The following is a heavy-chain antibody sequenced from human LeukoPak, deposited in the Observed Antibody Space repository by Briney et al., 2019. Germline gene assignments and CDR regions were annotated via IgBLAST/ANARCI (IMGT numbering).Heavy chain of an antibody. V-gene: IGHV3-30*04. Sequence: PGRSLRLSCAASVCIFSSSFMHWVRKAPGKGLEWVAVISHDGGNKYYADSVKGRFTISRDNSKNTLYLQMNSLRAEDTAVYYCARVVVSSSSDYFDYWGQGTLVTVSS. CDR1: VCIFSSSF. J-gene: IGHJ4*02. D-gene: IGHD6-6*01. CDR2: ISHDGGNK. CDR3: ARVVVSSSSDYFDY.